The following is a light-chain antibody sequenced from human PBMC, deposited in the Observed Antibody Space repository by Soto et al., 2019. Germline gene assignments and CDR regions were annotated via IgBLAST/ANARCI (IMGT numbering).Light chain of an antibody. CDR1: QSISSW. CDR2: KAS. CDR3: QQYGSSPPWT. V-gene: IGKV1-5*03. Sequence: DIQMTQSPSTLSASVGDRVTITCRASQSISSWLAWYQQKPGKAPKGLIYKASTLESGAPSRFSGSGSGTDFTLTISRLEPEDFAVYYCQQYGSSPPWTFGQGTKVDIK. J-gene: IGKJ1*01.